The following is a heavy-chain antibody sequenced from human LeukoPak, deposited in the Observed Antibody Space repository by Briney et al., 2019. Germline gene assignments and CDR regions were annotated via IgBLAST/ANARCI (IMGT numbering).Heavy chain of an antibody. CDR3: AGTYGSGSFDY. D-gene: IGHD3-10*01. V-gene: IGHV3-30*04. Sequence: PGRSLRLSCAASGFTFTNYDMHWVRQAPGKGLEWVAVISYDGSNKDYADSVKGRFTISRENSKNMLYLQMNSLRAEDTAVYYCAGTYGSGSFDYWGQGTLVTVSS. J-gene: IGHJ4*02. CDR2: ISYDGSNK. CDR1: GFTFTNYD.